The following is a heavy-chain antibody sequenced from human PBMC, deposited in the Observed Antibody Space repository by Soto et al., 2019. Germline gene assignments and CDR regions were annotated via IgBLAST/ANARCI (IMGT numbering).Heavy chain of an antibody. CDR1: GYTFTSYG. CDR3: ARPVCTNGVCYTGDPPYYFDY. V-gene: IGHV1-18*01. D-gene: IGHD2-8*01. CDR2: ISAYNGNT. Sequence: ASVKVSCKASGYTFTSYGISWVRQAPGQGLEWMGWISAYNGNTNYAQKLQGRVTMTTDTSTSTAYMELRSLRSDDTAVYYCARPVCTNGVCYTGDPPYYFDYWGQGTLVTVSS. J-gene: IGHJ4*02.